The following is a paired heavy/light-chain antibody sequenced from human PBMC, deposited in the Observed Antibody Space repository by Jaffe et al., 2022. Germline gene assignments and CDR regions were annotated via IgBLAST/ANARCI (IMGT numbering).Heavy chain of an antibody. CDR1: GYSISSGYY. J-gene: IGHJ4*02. CDR2: IYHSGST. CDR3: ARHVTVGSGGLQYLYYFDY. D-gene: IGHD3-16*01. Sequence: QVQLQESGPGLVKPSETLSLTCAVSGYSISSGYYWGWIRQPPGKGLEWIGSIYHSGSTYYNPSLKSRVTISVDTSKNQFSLKLSSVTAADTAVYYCARHVTVGSGGLQYLYYFDYWGQGTLVTVSS. V-gene: IGHV4-38-2*01.
Light chain of an antibody. CDR2: LGS. CDR1: QSLLHSNGYNY. Sequence: DIVMTQSPLSLPVTPGEPASISCRSSQSLLHSNGYNYLDWYLQKPGQSPQLLIYLGSNRASGVPDRFSGSGSGTDFTLKISRVEAEDVGVYYCMQALQTPPTFGQGTRLEIK. V-gene: IGKV2-28*01. J-gene: IGKJ5*01. CDR3: MQALQTPPT.